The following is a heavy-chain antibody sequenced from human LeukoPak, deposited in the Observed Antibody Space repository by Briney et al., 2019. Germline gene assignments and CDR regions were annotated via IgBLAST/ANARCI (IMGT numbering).Heavy chain of an antibody. CDR2: ISGTGSRT. CDR3: AKELGGSGYYGPDY. J-gene: IGHJ4*02. V-gene: IGHV3-23*01. CDR1: GFTFSNYA. D-gene: IGHD3-22*01. Sequence: GGSLRLSCAASGFTFSNYAMIWVRQAPGKGLEWIATISGTGSRTYYANSVRGRFSISRDNSRNTLYLQRSSLRVEDTAVYYCAKELGGSGYYGPDYWGRGTLVTVSS.